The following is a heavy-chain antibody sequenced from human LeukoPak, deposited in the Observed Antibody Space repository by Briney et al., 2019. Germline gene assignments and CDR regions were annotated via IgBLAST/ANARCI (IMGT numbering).Heavy chain of an antibody. Sequence: SETLSLTCTVSGGSISSSSYYWGWIRQPPGKGLEWIGSIYYSGSTYYNPSLKSRVTISVDTSKNQFSLKLSSVTAADTAVYYCARGETAMVTYYYYYMDVWGKGTTVTISS. CDR3: ARGETAMVTYYYYYMDV. V-gene: IGHV4-39*07. J-gene: IGHJ6*03. CDR1: GGSISSSSYY. D-gene: IGHD5-18*01. CDR2: IYYSGST.